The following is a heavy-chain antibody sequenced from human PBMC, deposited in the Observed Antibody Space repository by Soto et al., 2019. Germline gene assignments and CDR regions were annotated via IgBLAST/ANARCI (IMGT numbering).Heavy chain of an antibody. V-gene: IGHV2-5*02. CDR1: GFSLSTGGVG. J-gene: IGHJ6*02. CDR3: AHSRCGGDCLQSYSSHYYYGMDV. CDR2: MYWDDDK. Sequence: QITLKESGPALVKPTQTLTLTCTISGFSLSTGGVGVGWIRQPPGKALEWLALMYWDDDKRYSPSLRSRLTITKDTSKNQVVLTMTNIDPVDTATYYCAHSRCGGDCLQSYSSHYYYGMDVWGQGTTVTVSS. D-gene: IGHD2-21*02.